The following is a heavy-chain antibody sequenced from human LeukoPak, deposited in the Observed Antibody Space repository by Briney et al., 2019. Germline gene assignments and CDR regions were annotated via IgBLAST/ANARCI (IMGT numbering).Heavy chain of an antibody. J-gene: IGHJ6*03. V-gene: IGHV1-8*03. CDR3: ARSYDFWSGYYGHYYMDV. CDR2: MNPNSGNT. D-gene: IGHD3-3*01. Sequence: ASVKVSCKASGYTFTSYDINWVRQATGQGLEWMGWMNPNSGNTGYAQKFQGRVTITRNTSISTAYMELSSLRSEDTAVYYCARSYDFWSGYYGHYYMDVWGKGTTVTVSS. CDR1: GYTFTSYD.